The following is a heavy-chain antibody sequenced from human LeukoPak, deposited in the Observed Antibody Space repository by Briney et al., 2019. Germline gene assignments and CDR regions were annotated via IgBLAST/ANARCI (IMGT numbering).Heavy chain of an antibody. D-gene: IGHD3-22*01. J-gene: IGHJ4*02. V-gene: IGHV1-2*02. CDR3: ARNFYFDSSGYYHY. CDR1: GYTFTGYY. CDR2: INPNSGGT. Sequence: ASVKVSCKASGYTFTGYYMHWVRQAPGQGLEWMGWINPNSGGTNYAQEFQGRVTMTRDTSISTAYMELSRLRSDDMAVYYCARNFYFDSSGYYHYWGQGTLVTVSS.